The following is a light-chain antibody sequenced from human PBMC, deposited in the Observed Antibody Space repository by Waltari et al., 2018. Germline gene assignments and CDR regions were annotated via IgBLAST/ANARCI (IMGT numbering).Light chain of an antibody. CDR2: DAS. CDR1: QDISNY. J-gene: IGKJ3*01. CDR3: QLYDNLPPLFT. Sequence: DIQMTQSPSSLSASVGDRVTITCQASQDISNYLNWYQQKPGKAPKLLIYDASNLEKGGPSRFSGRGAGTDFTFTSSSLQPEDIATYYWQLYDNLPPLFTFGPGTKVDIK. V-gene: IGKV1-33*01.